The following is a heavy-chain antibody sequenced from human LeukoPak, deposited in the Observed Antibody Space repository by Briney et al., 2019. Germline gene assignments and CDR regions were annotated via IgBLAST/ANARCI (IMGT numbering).Heavy chain of an antibody. CDR2: ISSSGSNI. Sequence: GGSLRLSCAASGFTFSDYYMSWIRQAPGKGLEWVSYISSSGSNIYYADSVKGRFTISRDNAKNSLYLQMNSLRAEDTAVYYCARDGYCSGGSCYSTVWFDPWGQGTLVTVSS. D-gene: IGHD2-15*01. CDR1: GFTFSDYY. V-gene: IGHV3-11*04. J-gene: IGHJ5*02. CDR3: ARDGYCSGGSCYSTVWFDP.